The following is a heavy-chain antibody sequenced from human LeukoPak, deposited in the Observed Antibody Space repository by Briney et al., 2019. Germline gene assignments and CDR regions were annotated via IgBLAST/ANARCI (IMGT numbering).Heavy chain of an antibody. CDR1: GYTFTGYY. V-gene: IGHV1-2*02. D-gene: IGHD4-11*01. J-gene: IGHJ5*02. CDR3: ARGSHRTVTYFLGGA. CDR2: INPNSGGT. Sequence: ASVKVSCKASGYTFTGYYMHWVRQAPGQGLEWMGWINPNSGGTNYAQKFQGRVTMTRDTSISTAYMELSRLRSDDTAVYYCARGSHRTVTYFLGGAWGQGTLVTVSS.